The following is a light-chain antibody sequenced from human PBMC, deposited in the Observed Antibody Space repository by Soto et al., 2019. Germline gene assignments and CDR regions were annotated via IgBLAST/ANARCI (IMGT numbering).Light chain of an antibody. V-gene: IGKV1-39*01. CDR1: QNINSY. Sequence: DIQMTQSPSSLSASVGDRVTITCRASQNINSYVNWYQQKPGKAPKLLIYAASSLQSGDPSRFSGSESGTDFNLTISRLQPEAFATYYCQPTYSNPPWKFGQGTKVDVK. CDR2: AAS. CDR3: QPTYSNPPWK. J-gene: IGKJ1*01.